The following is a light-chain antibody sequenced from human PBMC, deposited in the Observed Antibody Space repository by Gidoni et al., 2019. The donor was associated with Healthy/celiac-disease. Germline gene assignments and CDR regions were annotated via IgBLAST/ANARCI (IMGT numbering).Light chain of an antibody. CDR1: QSVSSY. V-gene: IGKV3-11*01. J-gene: IGKJ4*01. CDR2: DAS. Sequence: DIVLTQSPATLSLSPGERATLSCRASQSVSSYLAWYQQQPGQAPRLLIYDASNRATGIPARFSGSGSGTDFTLTISRLEPEDFAVYYCQQRSNGLTFGGGTKVEIK. CDR3: QQRSNGLT.